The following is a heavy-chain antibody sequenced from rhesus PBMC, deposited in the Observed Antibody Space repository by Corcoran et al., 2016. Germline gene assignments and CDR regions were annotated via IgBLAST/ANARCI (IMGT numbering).Heavy chain of an antibody. CDR1: GGSFRSYW. V-gene: IGHV4-80*01. D-gene: IGHD6-37*01. J-gene: IGHJ5-1*01. CDR3: TSPVRYRFDV. CDR2: INGYSGPT. Sequence: QVQLQESGPGLVKPSETLSLTCAVFGGSFRSYWWNWIRQSPGKGLEGIGEINGYSGPTNHNPPLQSRVTISTDVSKNQFALQLTSVTAADTAVYYCTSPVRYRFDVWGPGVLVSVSS.